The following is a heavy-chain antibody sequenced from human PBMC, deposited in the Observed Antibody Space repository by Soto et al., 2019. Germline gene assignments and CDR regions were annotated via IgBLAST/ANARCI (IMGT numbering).Heavy chain of an antibody. V-gene: IGHV4-39*01. CDR3: ASPSIAAAGTVTENWFDP. CDR2: IYYSGST. CDR1: GGSISSSSYY. Sequence: QLQLQESGPGLVKPSETLSLTCTVSGGSISSSSYYWGWIRQPPGKGLEWIGSIYYSGSTYYNPSLKSRVTISVDTTKNQFSLKLSSVTAADTAVYHCASPSIAAAGTVTENWFDPWGQGTLVTVSS. D-gene: IGHD6-13*01. J-gene: IGHJ5*02.